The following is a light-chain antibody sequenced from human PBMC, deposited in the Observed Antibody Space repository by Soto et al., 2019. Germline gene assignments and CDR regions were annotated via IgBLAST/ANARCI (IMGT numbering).Light chain of an antibody. J-gene: IGKJ4*01. CDR3: KQYYSSPLT. V-gene: IGKV4-1*01. Sequence: DIVMTQSPDSLAVSLGERATINCKSSQSVLYSSNNKKYLAWYQQKPGQPPKLLIYWASTRESGVPDRLSVRGRWTDFTLTISSLQAVDVAVYYCKQYYSSPLTFGGGTKVEIK. CDR1: QSVLYSSNNKKY. CDR2: WAS.